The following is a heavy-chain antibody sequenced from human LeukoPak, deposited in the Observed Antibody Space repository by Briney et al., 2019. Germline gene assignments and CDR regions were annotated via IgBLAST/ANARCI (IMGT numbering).Heavy chain of an antibody. CDR3: VRHNYGYDY. CDR2: ILNDGGST. V-gene: IGHV3-74*01. CDR1: GFTFNTYW. D-gene: IGHD5-18*01. J-gene: IGHJ4*02. Sequence: GGSLRLSCAASGFTFNTYWMHWVRQAPGEGPVWVAHILNDGGSTSYADSVKGRFIISRDNAKNTLSLQMNSLRAEDTAVYYSVRHNYGYDYSGQGTPVTVSS.